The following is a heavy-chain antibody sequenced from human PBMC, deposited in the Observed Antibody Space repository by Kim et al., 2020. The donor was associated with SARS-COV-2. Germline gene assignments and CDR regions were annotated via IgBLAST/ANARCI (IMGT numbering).Heavy chain of an antibody. CDR2: FDPEDGEI. CDR3: ATGVGVVEQNDY. CDR1: GYTLTEFS. Sequence: ASVKVSCKVSGYTLTEFSMHWVRQAPGKGLEWMGGFDPEDGEILYAQKFQGRITMTEDSSTDTAYMELSSLRSEDTAVYYCATGVGVVEQNDYWGQGTLVTVSS. J-gene: IGHJ4*02. V-gene: IGHV1-24*01. D-gene: IGHD3-3*01.